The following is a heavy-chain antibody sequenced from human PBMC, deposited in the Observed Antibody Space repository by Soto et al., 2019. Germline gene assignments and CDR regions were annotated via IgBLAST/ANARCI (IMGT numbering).Heavy chain of an antibody. V-gene: IGHV3-30-3*01. J-gene: IGHJ3*02. CDR3: AREGPFGGTSNDAFDI. D-gene: IGHD1-7*01. CDR2: ISYDGSNK. Sequence: QVQLVESGGGVVQPGRSLRLSCAASGFTFSSYAMHWVRQPPGKGLEWVAVISYDGSNKYYADSVKGRFTISRDNSKNTLYLQMNSLRAEDTAVYYCAREGPFGGTSNDAFDIWGQGTMVTVSS. CDR1: GFTFSSYA.